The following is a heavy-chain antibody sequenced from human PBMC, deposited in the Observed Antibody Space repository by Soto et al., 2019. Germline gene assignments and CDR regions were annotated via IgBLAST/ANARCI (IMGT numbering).Heavy chain of an antibody. CDR1: RYSINSGYS. V-gene: IGHV4-38-2*02. D-gene: IGHD3-10*01. Sequence: PSETLSLTCAVSRYSINSGYSWGRIRHPPLKGLEWIGSIYHSGSTYYNPSLKSRVTISVDTSKNQFSLKLSSVTAADTAVYYCARESTMVRGPSWYYYYGMDVWGQGTTVT. J-gene: IGHJ6*02. CDR2: IYHSGST. CDR3: ARESTMVRGPSWYYYYGMDV.